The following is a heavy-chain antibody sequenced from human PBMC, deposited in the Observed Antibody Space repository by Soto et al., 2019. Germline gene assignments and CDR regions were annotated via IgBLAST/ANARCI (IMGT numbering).Heavy chain of an antibody. CDR1: GVTFSGSA. Sequence: GGSLRLSCAASGVTFSGSAMHWVRQASGKGLEWVGRIRSKANSYATAYAASVKGRFTISRDDSKNTAYLQMNSLKTEDTAVYYCTGTVDTAMGKRYYYYGMDVWGQGTTVTVSS. D-gene: IGHD5-18*01. CDR2: IRSKANSYAT. J-gene: IGHJ6*02. CDR3: TGTVDTAMGKRYYYYGMDV. V-gene: IGHV3-73*01.